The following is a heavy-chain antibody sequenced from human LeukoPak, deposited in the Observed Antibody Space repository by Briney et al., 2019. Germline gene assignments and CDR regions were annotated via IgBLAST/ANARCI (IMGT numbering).Heavy chain of an antibody. D-gene: IGHD5-24*01. CDR1: GITFSRYA. CDR2: FSGSGDTR. Sequence: GGSLRLSCAASGITFSRYAMSWVRQAPGKGLEWVSGFSGSGDTRHYADSVKGRFTISRDDSKNTPYLPMNSLRAEDTAVYYCAKNYLYYYHGMDVWGQGTTVTVSS. J-gene: IGHJ6*02. CDR3: AKNYLYYYHGMDV. V-gene: IGHV3-23*01.